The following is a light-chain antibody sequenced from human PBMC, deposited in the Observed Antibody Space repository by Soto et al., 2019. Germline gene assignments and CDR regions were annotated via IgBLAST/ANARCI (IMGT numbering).Light chain of an antibody. Sequence: QSVLTQPPSVSAAPGQGVTIFCSGSSSTIGNNYVSWYQQLPGTAPILLIYDNYYRPSGIPDRFSGSKSGTSATLVITGLQTGDEADYYCGTWDSNLDNGVVFGGGTKVTVL. CDR3: GTWDSNLDNGVV. J-gene: IGLJ2*01. CDR1: SSTIGNNY. CDR2: DNY. V-gene: IGLV1-51*01.